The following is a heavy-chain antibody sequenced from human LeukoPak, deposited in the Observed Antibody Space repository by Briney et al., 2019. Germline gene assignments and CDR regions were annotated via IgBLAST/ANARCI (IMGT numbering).Heavy chain of an antibody. Sequence: GGSLRLSCAASGLTATNAWMNWVRQAPGKGLGWVGRIASKTDGGTTDYAAPVKGRFTIPRDDSKNTLFLQMNSLKTEDTAVYYCTTGIRGDCGQGTLVTVSS. CDR2: IASKTDGGTT. CDR1: GLTATNAW. V-gene: IGHV3-15*04. CDR3: TTGIRGD. J-gene: IGHJ4*02.